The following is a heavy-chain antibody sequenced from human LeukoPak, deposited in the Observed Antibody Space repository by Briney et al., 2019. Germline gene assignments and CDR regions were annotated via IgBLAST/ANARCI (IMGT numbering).Heavy chain of an antibody. CDR2: ISSSGSYI. CDR1: TFTFSSYT. CDR3: ARDFRGSSWPLSDY. Sequence: GGSLRLSCAASTFTFSSYTMNWVRQAPGTGLEWVSSISSSGSYIYYADSLKGRFTVSRDNAKNSLYLQMNSLRAEDTAVYFCARDFRGSSWPLSDYWGQGTLVTVSS. D-gene: IGHD6-13*01. J-gene: IGHJ4*02. V-gene: IGHV3-21*01.